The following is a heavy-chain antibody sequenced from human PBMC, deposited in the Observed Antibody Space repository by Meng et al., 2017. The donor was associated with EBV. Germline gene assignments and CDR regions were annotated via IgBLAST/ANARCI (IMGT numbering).Heavy chain of an antibody. CDR2: IYYTGST. D-gene: IGHD4-11*01. CDR1: GCSVNNESYY. CDR3: ARGDYTNYPRLFDP. V-gene: IGHV4-61*01. J-gene: IGHJ5*02. Sequence: QVQLQESGTGLVKPSETLSLTCTVSGCSVNNESYYWGWIRQPPGKGLEYIGYIYYTGSTNYNSSLKSRVTISLDKSKNQFSLKLTALTAADTAIYYCARGDYTNYPRLFDPGDQGTRVTVAS.